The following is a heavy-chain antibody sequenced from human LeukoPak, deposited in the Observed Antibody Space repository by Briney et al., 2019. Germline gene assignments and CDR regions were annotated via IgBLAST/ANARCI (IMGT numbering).Heavy chain of an antibody. V-gene: IGHV4-59*08. D-gene: IGHD5-12*01. CDR1: GGSISSYY. CDR3: ARHSPDGYSGFDY. CDR2: IYYSGST. Sequence: SETLSLTCTVSGGSISSYYWSWIRQPPGKGLEWIGYIYYSGSTNYNPSLKSRVTISVDTSENQFSLKLSSVTAADTAVYYCARHSPDGYSGFDYWGQGTLVTVSS. J-gene: IGHJ4*02.